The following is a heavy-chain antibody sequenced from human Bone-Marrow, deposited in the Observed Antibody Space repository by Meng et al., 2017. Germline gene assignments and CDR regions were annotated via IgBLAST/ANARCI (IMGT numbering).Heavy chain of an antibody. CDR1: GGSFSGYY. D-gene: IGHD5-24*01. CDR3: ARTCRDGYNFDY. V-gene: IGHV4-34*01. Sequence: QVELPQWGAGLLKPSETLSLTCAVYGGSFSGYYWSWIRQPPGKGLEWIGEINHSGSTNYNPSLKSRVTISVDTSKNQFSLKLSSVTAADTAVYYCARTCRDGYNFDYWGQGTLVTVSS. CDR2: INHSGST. J-gene: IGHJ4*02.